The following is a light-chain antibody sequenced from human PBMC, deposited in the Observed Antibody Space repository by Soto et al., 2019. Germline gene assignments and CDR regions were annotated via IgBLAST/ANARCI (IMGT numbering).Light chain of an antibody. Sequence: ILMTQSPATLSVSPGERATLSCRASQSVSSNLAWYQQKPGQAPRLLIYGASTRATGIPARFSGSGSGTDFTLTISSLEPEDFAVYYCQQRSNWPPSITFGQGTRLEIK. CDR1: QSVSSN. CDR2: GAS. V-gene: IGKV3-15*01. J-gene: IGKJ5*01. CDR3: QQRSNWPPSIT.